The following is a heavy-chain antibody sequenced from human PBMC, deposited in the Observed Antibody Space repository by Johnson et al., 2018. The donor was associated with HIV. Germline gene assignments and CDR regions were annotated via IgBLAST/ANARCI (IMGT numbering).Heavy chain of an antibody. CDR1: GFSFCSYD. V-gene: IGHV3-33*06. CDR2: IWSGGTNK. J-gene: IGHJ3*02. Sequence: QMLLVESGGGVVQPGRSLRLSCAASGFSFCSYDMHWVRQAPGKGLYWVAVIWSGGTNKKYVDFVKGRFTISRDNSKNSLYLQMSSLRVEDTAVYYCAKDLGTGDDAFDIWGQGTMVTVSS. D-gene: IGHD7-27*01. CDR3: AKDLGTGDDAFDI.